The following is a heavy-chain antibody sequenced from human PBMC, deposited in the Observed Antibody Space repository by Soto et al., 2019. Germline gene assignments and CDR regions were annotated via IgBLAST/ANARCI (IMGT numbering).Heavy chain of an antibody. V-gene: IGHV3-73*02. CDR3: TGFRGFSGSGNYVHV. J-gene: IGHJ6*02. D-gene: IGHD3-10*01. CDR1: GFTFSGSA. Sequence: EVQLVESGGGLVQPGGSLKLSCAASGFTFSGSAMHWVRQASGKGLEWVGRIRTKGNSYATAYAASVEGRFTISRDDSKNTAYLQMNSLKTEDMAVYYCTGFRGFSGSGNYVHVWGQGTTVTVSS. CDR2: IRTKGNSYAT.